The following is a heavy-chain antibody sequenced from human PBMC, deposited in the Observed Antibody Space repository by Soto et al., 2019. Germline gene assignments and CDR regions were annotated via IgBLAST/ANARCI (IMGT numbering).Heavy chain of an antibody. Sequence: ASAKVSCTASAGTFSTYAISWVRQATGPGLEWMGGIIPIFGTANYAPKLQGRVTITADESTSTVYMELSSLRSEDTAVYYCARVGNYDFWSGYCRRPNYYYYGMDVWGQGTTVTVS. CDR2: IIPIFGTA. D-gene: IGHD3-3*01. V-gene: IGHV1-69*13. J-gene: IGHJ6*02. CDR3: ARVGNYDFWSGYCRRPNYYYYGMDV. CDR1: AGTFSTYA.